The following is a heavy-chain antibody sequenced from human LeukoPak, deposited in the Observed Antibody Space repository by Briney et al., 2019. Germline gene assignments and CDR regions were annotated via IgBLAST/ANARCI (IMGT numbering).Heavy chain of an antibody. CDR2: ISSSGSII. D-gene: IGHD2-2*01. Sequence: SGGSLRLSCAASGFTFSSYEMNWVRQAPGKGLEWVSYISSSGSIIYYADSMKGRFTISRDNAKNSLYLQMNSLRAEDTAIYYCARRSVVAPRGFDYRGQGTLVTVSS. J-gene: IGHJ4*02. CDR1: GFTFSSYE. V-gene: IGHV3-48*03. CDR3: ARRSVVAPRGFDY.